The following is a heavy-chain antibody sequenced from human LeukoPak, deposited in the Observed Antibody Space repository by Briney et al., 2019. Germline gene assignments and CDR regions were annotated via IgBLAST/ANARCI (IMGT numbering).Heavy chain of an antibody. D-gene: IGHD3-10*01. Sequence: GASVKVSCKASGYTFTGYYMHWVRQAPGQGLEWMGWINPNCGGTNYAQKFQGRVTMTRDTSISTAYMELSRLRSDDTAVYYCARDGTLSGRHPLDYWGQGTLVTVSS. V-gene: IGHV1-2*02. J-gene: IGHJ4*02. CDR3: ARDGTLSGRHPLDY. CDR2: INPNCGGT. CDR1: GYTFTGYY.